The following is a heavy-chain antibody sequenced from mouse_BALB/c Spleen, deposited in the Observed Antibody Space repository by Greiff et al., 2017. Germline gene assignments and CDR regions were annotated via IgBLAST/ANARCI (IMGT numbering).Heavy chain of an antibody. D-gene: IGHD2-4*01. Sequence: VQLQQSGGGLVQPGGSLKLSCAASGFTFSSYGMSWVRQTPDKRLELVATINSNGGSTYYPDSVKGRFTISRDNAKNTLYLQMSSLKSEDTAMYYCARDPYDYSWFAYWGQGTLVTVSA. V-gene: IGHV5-6-3*01. J-gene: IGHJ3*01. CDR3: ARDPYDYSWFAY. CDR2: INSNGGST. CDR1: GFTFSSYG.